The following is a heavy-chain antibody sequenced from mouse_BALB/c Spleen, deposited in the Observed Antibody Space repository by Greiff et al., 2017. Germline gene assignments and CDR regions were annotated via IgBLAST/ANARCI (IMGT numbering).Heavy chain of an antibody. D-gene: IGHD2-4*01. CDR2: ISYDGSN. CDR1: GYSITSGYY. Sequence: EVKLVESGPGLVKPSQSLSLTCSVTGYSITSGYYWNWIRQFPGNKLEWMGYISYDGSNNYNPSLKNRISITRDTSKNQFFLKLNSVTTEDTATYYCASEDYLFAYWGQGTLVTVSA. V-gene: IGHV3-6*02. J-gene: IGHJ3*01. CDR3: ASEDYLFAY.